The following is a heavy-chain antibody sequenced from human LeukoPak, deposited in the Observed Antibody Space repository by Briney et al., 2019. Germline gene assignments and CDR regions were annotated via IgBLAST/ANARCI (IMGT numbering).Heavy chain of an antibody. CDR2: IYTSGST. D-gene: IGHD4-23*01. CDR3: ARGWATVVTQGRSDAFDI. Sequence: SETLSLTCTVSGGSISSYYWSWIRQPAGKGLEWIGRIYTSGSTNYNPSLKSRVTMSVDTSKNQFSLKLSSVTAADTAVYYCARGWATVVTQGRSDAFDIWGQGTMVTVSS. J-gene: IGHJ3*02. CDR1: GGSISSYY. V-gene: IGHV4-4*07.